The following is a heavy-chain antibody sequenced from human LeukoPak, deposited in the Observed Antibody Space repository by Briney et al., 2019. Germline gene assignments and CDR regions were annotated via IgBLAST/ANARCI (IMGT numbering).Heavy chain of an antibody. Sequence: GGSLRLSCAASGFSVSDSFITWVRQAPGKGLEWVSTIYVGGDTYYGDSVRGRFSLSGDNFRNTIYLQMNSLRDDDTAVYYCARDLFSITRKVGHGLDVWGQGSTVIVSS. V-gene: IGHV3-66*01. D-gene: IGHD1-26*01. CDR3: ARDLFSITRKVGHGLDV. J-gene: IGHJ6*02. CDR2: IYVGGDT. CDR1: GFSVSDSF.